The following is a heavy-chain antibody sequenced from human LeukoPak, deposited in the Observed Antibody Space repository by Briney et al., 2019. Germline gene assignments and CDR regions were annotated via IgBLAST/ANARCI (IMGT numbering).Heavy chain of an antibody. CDR3: ARQQLVREYWFDP. Sequence: GESLKISCKGSGYRFTSYWIGWVRQMPGKGLEWMGIIYPGDSDTRYSPSFQGQVTISADKSISTAYLQWSSQKASDTAMYYCARQQLVREYWFDPWGQGTLVTVSS. CDR2: IYPGDSDT. J-gene: IGHJ5*02. V-gene: IGHV5-51*01. D-gene: IGHD6-13*01. CDR1: GYRFTSYW.